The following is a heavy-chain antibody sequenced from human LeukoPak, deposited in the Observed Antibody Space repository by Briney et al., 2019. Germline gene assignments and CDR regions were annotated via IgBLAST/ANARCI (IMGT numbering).Heavy chain of an antibody. CDR1: GFTFSSYG. V-gene: IGHV3-30*18. D-gene: IGHD6-13*01. CDR3: AKGPGSSSWYYYFDY. CDR2: ISYDGSNK. Sequence: PGGSLRLSCAASGFTFSSYGMHWVRQAPAKGLEWVAVISYDGSNKYYADSVKGRFTISRDNSKNTLYLQMNSLRAEDTAVYYCAKGPGSSSWYYYFDYWGQGTLVTVSS. J-gene: IGHJ4*02.